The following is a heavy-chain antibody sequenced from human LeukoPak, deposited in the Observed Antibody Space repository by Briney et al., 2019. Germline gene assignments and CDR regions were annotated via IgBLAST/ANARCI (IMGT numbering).Heavy chain of an antibody. Sequence: GGSLRLSCAASGFTFSSYAMSWVRQAPGKGLEWVSAISGSGGSTYYADSGKGRFTISRDNSKNTLYLQMNSLRAEDTAVYYCAKERGNYYDNPPPIDYWGQGTLVTVSS. J-gene: IGHJ4*02. CDR3: AKERGNYYDNPPPIDY. CDR2: ISGSGGST. D-gene: IGHD3-22*01. CDR1: GFTFSSYA. V-gene: IGHV3-23*01.